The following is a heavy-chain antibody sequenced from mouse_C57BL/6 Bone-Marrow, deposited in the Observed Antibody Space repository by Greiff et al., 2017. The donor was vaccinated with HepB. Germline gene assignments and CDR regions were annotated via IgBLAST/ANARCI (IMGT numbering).Heavy chain of an antibody. D-gene: IGHD5-1*01. CDR3: ARTLYL. CDR1: GYSITSGYY. V-gene: IGHV3-6*01. Sequence: EVQLQESGPGLVKPSQSLSLTCSVTGYSITSGYYWNWIRQFPGNKLEWMGYISYDGSNNYNPSLKNRISITRDTSKNQFFLKLNSVTTEDTTTYYCARTLYLWGQGTTLTVSS. J-gene: IGHJ2*01. CDR2: ISYDGSN.